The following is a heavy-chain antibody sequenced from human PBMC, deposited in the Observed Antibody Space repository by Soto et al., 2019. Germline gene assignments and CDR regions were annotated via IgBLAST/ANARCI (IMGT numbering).Heavy chain of an antibody. CDR1: GFIFSSHG. Sequence: QVQLVGSGGGVVQPGRSLRLSCAASGFIFSSHGMHWVRQAPGNGLEWVAVISYDGSNKFYADSVKGRFTISRDNSKNTLFLQMNSLRGDDTAVYYCAKTILEWLSDADFDLWGQGTSVTVSS. J-gene: IGHJ3*01. D-gene: IGHD3-3*01. CDR2: ISYDGSNK. V-gene: IGHV3-30*18. CDR3: AKTILEWLSDADFDL.